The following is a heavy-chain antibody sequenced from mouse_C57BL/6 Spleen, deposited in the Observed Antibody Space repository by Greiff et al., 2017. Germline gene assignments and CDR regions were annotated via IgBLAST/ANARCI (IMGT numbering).Heavy chain of an antibody. Sequence: VQLQQSGPELVKPGASVKISCKASGYSFTGYYMNWVKQSPEKSLEWIGEINPSTGGTTYNQKFKAKATLTVDKSSSTAYMQLKSLTSEDSAVYYCATAQRRDWYFDVWGTGTTVTVSS. J-gene: IGHJ1*03. CDR3: ATAQRRDWYFDV. D-gene: IGHD2-12*01. V-gene: IGHV1-42*01. CDR2: INPSTGGT. CDR1: GYSFTGYY.